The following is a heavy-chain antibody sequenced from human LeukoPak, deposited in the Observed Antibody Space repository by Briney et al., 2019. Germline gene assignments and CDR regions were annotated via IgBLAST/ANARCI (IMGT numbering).Heavy chain of an antibody. D-gene: IGHD6-6*01. CDR3: ARDSYSSSSDAFDI. Sequence: SVKVSCKASVGTFSSYALSWVRQAPGQGLEWMGGIIPIFGTANYAQKFQGRVTITTDESTSTAYMELSSLRSEDTAVYYCARDSYSSSSDAFDIWGQGTIVTVSS. J-gene: IGHJ3*02. CDR2: IIPIFGTA. CDR1: VGTFSSYA. V-gene: IGHV1-69*05.